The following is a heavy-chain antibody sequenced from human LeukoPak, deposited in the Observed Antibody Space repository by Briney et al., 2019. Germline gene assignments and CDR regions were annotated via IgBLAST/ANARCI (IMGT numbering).Heavy chain of an antibody. J-gene: IGHJ5*02. CDR3: ARDRYSSSWYGEAPEATNWFDP. Sequence: GGSLRLSCAASGFTFSSYWMHWVRQAPGKGLVWVSRINSDGSSTSYADSVKGRLTISRDNAKNTLYLQMNSLRAEDTAVYYCARDRYSSSWYGEAPEATNWFDPWGQGTLVTVSS. CDR2: INSDGSST. V-gene: IGHV3-74*01. CDR1: GFTFSSYW. D-gene: IGHD6-13*01.